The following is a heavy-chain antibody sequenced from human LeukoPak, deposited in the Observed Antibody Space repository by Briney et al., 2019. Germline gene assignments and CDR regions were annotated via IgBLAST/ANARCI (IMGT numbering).Heavy chain of an antibody. Sequence: SETLSLTCTVSGGSISSGSYYWSWIRQPAGKGLEWIGRIYTSGSTNYNPSLKSRVTISVDTSKNQFSLKLSSVTAADTAVYYCARELRIRYNWFDPWGQGTLVTVSS. CDR2: IYTSGST. CDR3: ARELRIRYNWFDP. CDR1: GGSISSGSYY. J-gene: IGHJ5*02. V-gene: IGHV4-61*02.